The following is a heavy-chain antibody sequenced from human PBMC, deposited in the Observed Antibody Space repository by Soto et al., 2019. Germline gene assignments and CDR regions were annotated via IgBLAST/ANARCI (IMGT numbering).Heavy chain of an antibody. V-gene: IGHV3-33*01. D-gene: IGHD2-2*02. Sequence: LRLSCAASGFTFSSYGMHWVRQAPGKGLEWVAVIWYDGSNKYYADSVKGRFTISRDNSKNTLYLQMNSLRAEDTAVYYCARNVVVPAAISIYYYYGMDVWGQGTTVTVSS. CDR2: IWYDGSNK. J-gene: IGHJ6*02. CDR1: GFTFSSYG. CDR3: ARNVVVPAAISIYYYYGMDV.